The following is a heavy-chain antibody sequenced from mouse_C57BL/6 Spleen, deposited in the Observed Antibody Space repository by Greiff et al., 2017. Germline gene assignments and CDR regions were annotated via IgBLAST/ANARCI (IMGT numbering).Heavy chain of an antibody. V-gene: IGHV1-64*01. J-gene: IGHJ4*01. CDR2: IHPNSGST. Sequence: VQLQQSGAELVKPGASVKLSCKASGYTFTSYWMHWVKQRPGQGLEWIGMIHPNSGSTNYNEKFKSKATLTVDKSSSTAYMQLSSLTSEDSAVYYCARESGLYAMDYWGQGTSVTVSS. CDR1: GYTFTSYW. CDR3: ARESGLYAMDY.